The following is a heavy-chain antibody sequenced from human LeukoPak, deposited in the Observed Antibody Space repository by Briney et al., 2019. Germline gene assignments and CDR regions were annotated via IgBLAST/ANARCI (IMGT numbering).Heavy chain of an antibody. D-gene: IGHD5-12*01. CDR3: ARADIVATTPFDY. Sequence: SVKVSCKASGGTFSSYAISWVRQAPGQGLEWMGRIIPILGIANYAQKFQGRVTITADKSTSTAYMELSSLRSEDTAVHYCARADIVATTPFDYWGQGTLVTVSS. J-gene: IGHJ4*02. CDR1: GGTFSSYA. V-gene: IGHV1-69*04. CDR2: IIPILGIA.